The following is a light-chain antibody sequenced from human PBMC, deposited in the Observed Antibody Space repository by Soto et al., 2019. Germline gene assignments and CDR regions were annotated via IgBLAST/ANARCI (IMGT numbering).Light chain of an antibody. V-gene: IGKV3-11*01. Sequence: TQSPSSLSASVGDRVTISCRPSQSISSFLNWYQQKPGQAPRLLIYGASSRATGIPDRFSGSGSGTEFSLTISRLEPEDFAVYYRQQRSNWPQTFGQGTKVDI. CDR2: GAS. CDR1: QSISSF. J-gene: IGKJ1*01. CDR3: QQRSNWPQT.